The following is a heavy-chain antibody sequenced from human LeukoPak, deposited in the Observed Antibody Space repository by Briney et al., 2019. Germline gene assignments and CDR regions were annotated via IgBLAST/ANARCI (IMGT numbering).Heavy chain of an antibody. D-gene: IGHD1-26*01. J-gene: IGHJ4*02. Sequence: GSLRLSCAASGFTVSSNYMSWVRQAPGKGLEWVAYISSSSSTTHYADSVTGRFSISRDNAKSSLYLQMNSLRVEDTAVYYCARDLYSGSYYDFDYWGQGTLVTVSS. V-gene: IGHV3-48*01. CDR2: ISSSSSTT. CDR1: GFTVSSNY. CDR3: ARDLYSGSYYDFDY.